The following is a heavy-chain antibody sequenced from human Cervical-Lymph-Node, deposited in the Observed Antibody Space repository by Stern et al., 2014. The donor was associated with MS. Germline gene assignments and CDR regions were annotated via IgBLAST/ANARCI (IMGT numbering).Heavy chain of an antibody. CDR3: ARDPARITVFRVVTPFDY. V-gene: IGHV3-23*01. D-gene: IGHD3-3*01. Sequence: EVQLLESGGGLVQSGGSLRLSCAASRFKFNTYAMTWVRQAPGRGLEWVSNITAHGGSTYYADSVKGRFTVSRDNSKNTLYLQMNSLSAEDTAVYYCARDPARITVFRVVTPFDYWGQGTLVTVSS. CDR1: RFKFNTYA. J-gene: IGHJ4*02. CDR2: ITAHGGST.